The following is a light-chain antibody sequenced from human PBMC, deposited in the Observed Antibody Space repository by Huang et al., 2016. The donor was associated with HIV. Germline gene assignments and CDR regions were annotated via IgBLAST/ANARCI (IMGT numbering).Light chain of an antibody. CDR3: QQSYSMLT. J-gene: IGKJ4*01. V-gene: IGKV1-39*01. Sequence: DIQMTQSPSSLSASVGDRVTISCRASQSIGTFLTWYQQKPGKAPKLLIYEASNLQTGVPSRFSGSGSGTDFTLTISRLQPEDFATYYCQQSYSMLTFGGGTKVEIK. CDR2: EAS. CDR1: QSIGTF.